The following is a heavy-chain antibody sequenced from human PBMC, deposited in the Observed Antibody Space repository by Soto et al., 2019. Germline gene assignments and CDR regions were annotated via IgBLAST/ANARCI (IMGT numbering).Heavy chain of an antibody. D-gene: IGHD1-1*01. J-gene: IGHJ2*01. CDR2: ISSGSTYI. V-gene: IGHV3-21*01. CDR1: GFTFSSYS. Sequence: EVQLVESGGGLVKPGGSLRLSCAASGFTFSSYSMNWVRQAPGKGLEWVSSISSGSTYIYYADSLKGRFTISRDSAKNSLYLQMNSLRAEDTAVYYCARLLEGDYWYFDLWGRGTLVTVSS. CDR3: ARLLEGDYWYFDL.